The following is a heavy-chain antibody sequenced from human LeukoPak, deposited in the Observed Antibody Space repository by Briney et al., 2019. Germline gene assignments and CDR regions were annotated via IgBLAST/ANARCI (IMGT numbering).Heavy chain of an antibody. Sequence: SETPSLTCTVSGGAISNTSYYWGWIRQPPGNGLEWIGSASYSGCTYYNPSLESRVIISVDMSKNQFSLRLSSVTAADPAVYDCARHEARIAAAPTFYYYYGMDVWGQGTTATVSS. CDR3: ARHEARIAAAPTFYYYYGMDV. CDR2: ASYSGCT. CDR1: GGAISNTSYY. D-gene: IGHD6-13*01. V-gene: IGHV4-39*01. J-gene: IGHJ6*02.